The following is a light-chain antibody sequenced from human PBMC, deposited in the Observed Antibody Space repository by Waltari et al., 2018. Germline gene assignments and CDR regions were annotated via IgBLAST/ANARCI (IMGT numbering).Light chain of an antibody. CDR3: LHLDNSRSEFT. CDR2: GVS. V-gene: IGKV1-9*01. Sequence: DIQLTQSPSFLSASVGDRVTITCRASQGISSYLAWYQQKPGKAPELLIYGVSTLQIGVPSRFSGSGSGTEFTLTVSSLQPEDCATYYCLHLDNSRSEFTFGGGTKVEIK. CDR1: QGISSY. J-gene: IGKJ4*01.